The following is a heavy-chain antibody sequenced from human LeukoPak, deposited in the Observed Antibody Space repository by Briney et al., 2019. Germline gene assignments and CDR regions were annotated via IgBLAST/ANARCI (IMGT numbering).Heavy chain of an antibody. V-gene: IGHV3-7*01. CDR1: GFTFSSYW. CDR3: ARDPTQLWGNIYYYYMDV. Sequence: GGSLRLSCAASGFTFSSYWMSWVRQAPGKGLEWVANIKQDGSEKYYVDSVKGRFTISRDNAKNSLYLQMNSLRAEDTAVYYCARDPTQLWGNIYYYYMDVWCKGTTVTVSS. D-gene: IGHD5-18*01. CDR2: IKQDGSEK. J-gene: IGHJ6*03.